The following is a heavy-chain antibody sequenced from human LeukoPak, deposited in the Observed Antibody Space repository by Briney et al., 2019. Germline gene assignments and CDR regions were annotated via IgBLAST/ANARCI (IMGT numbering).Heavy chain of an antibody. CDR2: IYYSGST. Sequence: SETLSLTCTVSGGSISSSSYYWGWISQPPGKGLEWIGSIYYSGSTYYNPSLKSRVTISVDTSKNQFSLKLSSVTAADTAVYYCARRLRRTTGWFDPWGQGTLVTVSS. CDR3: ARRLRRTTGWFDP. J-gene: IGHJ5*02. V-gene: IGHV4-39*01. CDR1: GGSISSSSYY. D-gene: IGHD1-14*01.